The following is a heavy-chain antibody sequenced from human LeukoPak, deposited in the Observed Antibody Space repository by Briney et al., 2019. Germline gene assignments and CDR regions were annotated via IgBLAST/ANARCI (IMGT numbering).Heavy chain of an antibody. V-gene: IGHV4-61*02. D-gene: IGHD4/OR15-4a*01. CDR2: ILKGVTT. J-gene: IGHJ4*02. Sequence: MSSDTVSLICTVSCAFLSIRDFQCPWLRRAGGKSAEWVVRILKGVTTKYTPSLQDRVTISTDTSRNQFSLQLRSVRESDTAVYYCARGRAVLDCWGQGARVTVSS. CDR3: ARGRAVLDC. CDR1: CAFLSIRDFQ.